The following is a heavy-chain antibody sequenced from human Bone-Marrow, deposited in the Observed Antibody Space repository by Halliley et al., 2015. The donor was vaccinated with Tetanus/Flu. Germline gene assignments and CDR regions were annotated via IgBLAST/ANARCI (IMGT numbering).Heavy chain of an antibody. Sequence: ATILYDVSNELHADSVKGRFTISRDNSKNSLYLQMNSLRGDDSALYYCARSKGLQDYYYYGMDVWGQGTTVTVS. CDR3: ARSKGLQDYYYYGMDV. V-gene: IGHV3-30*03. J-gene: IGHJ6*02. CDR2: ILYDVSNE. D-gene: IGHD4-4*01.